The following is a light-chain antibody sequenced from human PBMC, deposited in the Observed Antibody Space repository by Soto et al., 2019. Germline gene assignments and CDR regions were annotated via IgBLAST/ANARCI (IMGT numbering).Light chain of an antibody. CDR3: QQRGNWPPT. CDR1: QSVSNY. CDR2: DAS. V-gene: IGKV3-11*01. J-gene: IGKJ3*01. Sequence: EIVLTQSPATLSLSPGERATLSCRASQSVSNYLAWYQQKLGQAPRLLIYDASNRATGISARFSGSGSGTDFTLTISSLQPEDFAMYYCQQRGNWPPTFGPGTKVDFK.